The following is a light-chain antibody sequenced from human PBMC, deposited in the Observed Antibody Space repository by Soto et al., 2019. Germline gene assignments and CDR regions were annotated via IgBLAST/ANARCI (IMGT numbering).Light chain of an antibody. CDR1: SSDVGDNY. CDR2: EVT. CDR3: SAYAGSNTFV. J-gene: IGLJ1*01. V-gene: IGLV2-8*01. Sequence: QSALAQPPSASGSPGQSVTISCTRTSSDVGDNYVSWYQQHLGKAPKLIIYEVTLRPSRVPDRFSGSKSGNTASLTVSGLQADDEADYYCSAYAGSNTFVFGTGTKLTVL.